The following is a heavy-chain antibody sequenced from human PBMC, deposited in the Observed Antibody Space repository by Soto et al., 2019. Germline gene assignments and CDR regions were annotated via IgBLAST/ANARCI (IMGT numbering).Heavy chain of an antibody. D-gene: IGHD3-22*01. CDR1: GDTFSNYA. CDR3: AREERQFYYDNSGDSCYDHHAMDV. Sequence: QVQLVQSGAEVKKPGSSVKVSCKASGDTFSNYAVSWVRQAPGQGLEWLGGIIPISATANYAQKFQGRVTITADESRSTAYMALSSLRSEDTAVYYCAREERQFYYDNSGDSCYDHHAMDVRCQGTKVTVYS. V-gene: IGHV1-69*01. CDR2: IIPISATA. J-gene: IGHJ6*02.